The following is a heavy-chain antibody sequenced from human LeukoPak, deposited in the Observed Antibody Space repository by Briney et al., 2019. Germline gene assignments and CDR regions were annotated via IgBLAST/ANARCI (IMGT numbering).Heavy chain of an antibody. J-gene: IGHJ5*02. D-gene: IGHD3-3*01. CDR2: IIPIFGTA. Sequence: ASVKVSCKASGGTFSSYAISWVRQAPGQGLEWIGGIIPIFGTANYAQKFQGRVTITTDESTSTAYMELSSLRSEDTAVYYCARGATIFGVASGWFDPWGQGTLVTVSS. V-gene: IGHV1-69*05. CDR3: ARGATIFGVASGWFDP. CDR1: GGTFSSYA.